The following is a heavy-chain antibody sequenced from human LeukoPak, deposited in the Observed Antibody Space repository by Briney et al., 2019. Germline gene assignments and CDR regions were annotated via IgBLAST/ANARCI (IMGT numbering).Heavy chain of an antibody. V-gene: IGHV3-21*01. D-gene: IGHD5-24*01. Sequence: GGSLRLSCVASGFTFSSYSMDWVRQAPGKGLEWVSSISSSSSYIYYADSVKGRFTISRDNAKNSLYLQMNSLRAEDTAVYYCARPTVEMATTDAFDIWGQGTMVTVSS. CDR3: ARPTVEMATTDAFDI. J-gene: IGHJ3*02. CDR2: ISSSSSYI. CDR1: GFTFSSYS.